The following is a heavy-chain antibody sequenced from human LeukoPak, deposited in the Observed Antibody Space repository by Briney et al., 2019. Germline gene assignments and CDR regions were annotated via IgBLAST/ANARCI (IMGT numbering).Heavy chain of an antibody. V-gene: IGHV4-34*01. D-gene: IGHD2-15*01. J-gene: IGHJ5*02. CDR2: INHSGST. Sequence: SETLSLTCAVYGGSFSGYYWSWIRQPPGKGLEWIGEINHSGSTNYNPSLKSRVTISVDTSKNQFSLKLSSVTAADTAVYYCANRYCSGGSCYQAPNWFGPWGQGTLVTVSS. CDR1: GGSFSGYY. CDR3: ANRYCSGGSCYQAPNWFGP.